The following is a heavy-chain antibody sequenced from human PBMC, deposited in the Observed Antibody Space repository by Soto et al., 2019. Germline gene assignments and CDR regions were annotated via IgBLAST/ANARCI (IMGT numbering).Heavy chain of an antibody. J-gene: IGHJ4*02. Sequence: PSETLSLTCTVSGGSISSGGYYWSWIRQPPGKGLEWIGHIYYSGRTYYNPSLESRLTISLDTSKNQFSLRLSSVTASDTAVYYCARDRSNSPDYFDYWGRGTVVTASS. D-gene: IGHD6-6*01. CDR1: GGSISSGGYY. V-gene: IGHV4-30-4*08. CDR3: ARDRSNSPDYFDY. CDR2: IYYSGRT.